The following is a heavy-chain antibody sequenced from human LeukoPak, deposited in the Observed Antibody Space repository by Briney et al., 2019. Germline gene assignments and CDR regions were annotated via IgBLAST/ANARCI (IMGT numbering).Heavy chain of an antibody. CDR3: ARMVGLRLGELSFHY. D-gene: IGHD3-16*02. Sequence: SQTLSFTCTVSGGSISSGGYYWSWIRQHPGKGLEWIGYIYYSGSTYYNPSLKSRVTISVDTSKNQFSLKLSSVTAADTAVYYCARMVGLRLGELSFHYWGQGTLVTVSS. CDR2: IYYSGST. J-gene: IGHJ4*02. CDR1: GGSISSGGYY. V-gene: IGHV4-31*03.